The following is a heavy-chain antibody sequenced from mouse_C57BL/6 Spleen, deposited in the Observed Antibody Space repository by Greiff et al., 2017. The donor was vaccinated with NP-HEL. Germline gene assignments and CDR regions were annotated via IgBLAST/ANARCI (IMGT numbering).Heavy chain of an antibody. Sequence: VMLVESGGDLVKPGGSLQLSCAASGFTFSSYGLSWVRQTPDKRLAWVATISSGGSYPYYPYSVKGRFSIYIDNAKNTLYLQMSSLKSKDTAMYYCASLLLDYSMDYWGQGTSVTVSS. D-gene: IGHD2-10*01. J-gene: IGHJ4*01. CDR3: ASLLLDYSMDY. CDR2: ISSGGSYP. V-gene: IGHV5-6*02. CDR1: GFTFSSYG.